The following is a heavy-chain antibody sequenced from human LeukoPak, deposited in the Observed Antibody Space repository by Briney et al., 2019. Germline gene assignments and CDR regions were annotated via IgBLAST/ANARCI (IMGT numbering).Heavy chain of an antibody. Sequence: GGSLRLSCVASGLTFSSHAMTWVRQTPGKGLEWVSGITGSGGTTYHADSVKGRFTISRDNSKNTLYLQMNNLRAEDTAVYYCAKAHGSGSYYNTFLGYGGQGTLVTVSS. D-gene: IGHD3-10*01. J-gene: IGHJ4*02. CDR2: ITGSGGTT. CDR3: AKAHGSGSYYNTFLGY. V-gene: IGHV3-23*01. CDR1: GLTFSSHA.